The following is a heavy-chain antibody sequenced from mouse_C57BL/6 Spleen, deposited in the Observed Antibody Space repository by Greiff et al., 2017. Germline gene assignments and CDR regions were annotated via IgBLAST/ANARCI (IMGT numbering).Heavy chain of an antibody. CDR3: ARWEYDYDAYFDY. CDR1: GYTFTGYW. D-gene: IGHD2-4*01. Sequence: QVQLQQSGAELMKPGASVKLSCKATGYTFTGYWIEWVKQRPGHGLEWIGEILPGSGSTNDNEKFKGKATFTADTSSNTAYMQLSSLTTEDSAIYYCARWEYDYDAYFDYWGQGTTRTVSS. J-gene: IGHJ2*01. V-gene: IGHV1-9*01. CDR2: ILPGSGST.